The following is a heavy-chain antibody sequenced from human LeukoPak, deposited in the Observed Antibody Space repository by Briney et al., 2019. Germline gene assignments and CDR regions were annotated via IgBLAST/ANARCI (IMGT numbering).Heavy chain of an antibody. CDR1: GFTFSSYS. CDR2: ISYDGSNK. D-gene: IGHD1-7*01. J-gene: IGHJ4*02. V-gene: IGHV3-30*03. CDR3: ARGNWNYGCVDY. Sequence: GGSLRLSCAASGFTFSSYSMNWVRQAPGKGLEWVAVISYDGSNKYYADSVKGRFTISRDNSKNTLYLQMNSLRAEDTAVYYCARGNWNYGCVDYWGQGTLVTVSS.